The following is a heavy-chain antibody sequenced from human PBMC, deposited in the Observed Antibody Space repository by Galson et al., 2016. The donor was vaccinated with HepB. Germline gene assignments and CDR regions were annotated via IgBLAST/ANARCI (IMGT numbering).Heavy chain of an antibody. D-gene: IGHD3-22*01. Sequence: SLRLSCAASGFTFSTYAMHWVRQAPGKGLEWVAVIWHDGSNDHYADSVKGRFTISRDNSKNTLYLQMNSLRAEDTAVYYCARQYYYDTSGYVNWFDPWGQGTLVTVSS. V-gene: IGHV3-33*01. J-gene: IGHJ5*02. CDR1: GFTFSTYA. CDR3: ARQYYYDTSGYVNWFDP. CDR2: IWHDGSND.